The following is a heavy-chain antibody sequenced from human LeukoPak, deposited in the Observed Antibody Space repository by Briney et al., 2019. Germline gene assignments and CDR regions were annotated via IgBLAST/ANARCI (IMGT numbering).Heavy chain of an antibody. CDR1: GFTFNNYA. J-gene: IGHJ5*02. Sequence: GGSLRLSCAASGFTFNNYAMHWVRQAPGKGLEWVAAISYDGSNKYYADSVKGRFTISRDNSKNTLYLQMNSLRAEDTAVYYCARDVVATTYYNWFDPWGQGTLVTVSS. D-gene: IGHD5-12*01. CDR2: ISYDGSNK. V-gene: IGHV3-30*04. CDR3: ARDVVATTYYNWFDP.